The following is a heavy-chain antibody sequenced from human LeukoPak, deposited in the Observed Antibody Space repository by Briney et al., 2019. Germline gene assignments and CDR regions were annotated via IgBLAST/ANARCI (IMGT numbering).Heavy chain of an antibody. Sequence: GGSLRLSCAASGFTFSSYAMSWVRQEPGKGRGWGSRIKGEGSSTDYAHSVKGRFTISRDNAQNTLLLHMKSLRAADTPVYYCVRDGVGAPPFDYWGQGVPVTVSS. J-gene: IGHJ4*02. V-gene: IGHV3-74*01. D-gene: IGHD1-26*01. CDR2: IKGEGSST. CDR1: GFTFSSYA. CDR3: VRDGVGAPPFDY.